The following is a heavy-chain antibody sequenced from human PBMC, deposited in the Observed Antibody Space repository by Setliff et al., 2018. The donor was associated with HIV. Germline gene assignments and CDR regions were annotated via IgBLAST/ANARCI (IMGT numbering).Heavy chain of an antibody. CDR2: IYHSGST. D-gene: IGHD4-17*01. Sequence: SETLSLTCAVSGGSISSSNWWSWVRQPPGKGLEWIGEIYHSGSTNYNPSLKSRVTISVDTSKNPFFLSLSSVTAADTAVYYCARAGTTVTPDDYWGQGTLVTVSS. V-gene: IGHV4-4*02. CDR3: ARAGTTVTPDDY. J-gene: IGHJ4*02. CDR1: GGSISSSNW.